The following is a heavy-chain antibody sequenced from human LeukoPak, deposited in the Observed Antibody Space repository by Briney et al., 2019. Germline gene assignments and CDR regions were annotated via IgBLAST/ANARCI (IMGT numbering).Heavy chain of an antibody. V-gene: IGHV3-48*01. CDR3: ARGAYYYED. CDR1: GFTFSSYW. Sequence: GGSLRLSCAASGFTFSSYWMSWVRQAPGKGLEWVSYISSSSSTIYYADSVKGRFTISRDNAKNSLYLQMNSLRAEDTAVYYCARGAYYYEDWGQGTLVTVSS. CDR2: ISSSSSTI. D-gene: IGHD3-22*01. J-gene: IGHJ4*02.